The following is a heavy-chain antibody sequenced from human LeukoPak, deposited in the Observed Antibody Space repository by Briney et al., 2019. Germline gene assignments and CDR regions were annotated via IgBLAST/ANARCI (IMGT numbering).Heavy chain of an antibody. CDR2: MNPNSGNT. CDR1: GYTFTSYD. D-gene: IGHD6-19*01. J-gene: IGHJ6*03. Sequence: ASVKVSCKASGYTFTSYDINWVRQATGQGLEWMGWMNPNSGNTGYAQKFQGRVTITRNTSISTAYMELSSLRSEDTAVYYCARAWSSGWYSDYYYMDVWGKGTTVTVSS. V-gene: IGHV1-8*03. CDR3: ARAWSSGWYSDYYYMDV.